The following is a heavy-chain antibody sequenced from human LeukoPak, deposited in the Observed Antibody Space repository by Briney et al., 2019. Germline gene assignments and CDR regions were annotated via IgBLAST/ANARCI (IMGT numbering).Heavy chain of an antibody. J-gene: IGHJ6*03. CDR1: GFTASSTY. CDR2: IYSGGST. V-gene: IGHV3-66*01. CDR3: ARVGVFDYSNYEPYYYYYMDV. D-gene: IGHD4-11*01. Sequence: SGGSLRLSCAASGFTASSTYMSWVRQAPGKGLEWVSVIYSGGSTYYVDSVKGRFTISRDNSKNTLYLQMNSLRAEDTAVYYCARVGVFDYSNYEPYYYYYMDVWGKGTTVTVSS.